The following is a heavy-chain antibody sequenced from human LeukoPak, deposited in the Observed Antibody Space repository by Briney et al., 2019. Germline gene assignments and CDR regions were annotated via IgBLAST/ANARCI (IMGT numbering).Heavy chain of an antibody. CDR2: FSYDGSNK. J-gene: IGHJ4*02. V-gene: IGHV3-30*04. Sequence: GGSLRLSCAASGCTFSTYAMHWVRQAPGKGLEWVAVFSYDGSNKYHADSVKGRFTISRDNSKNTLYLQMNSLRPEDTAIYYCARDREDLLTGLDYWGQGTLVTVSS. D-gene: IGHD3-9*01. CDR3: ARDREDLLTGLDY. CDR1: GCTFSTYA.